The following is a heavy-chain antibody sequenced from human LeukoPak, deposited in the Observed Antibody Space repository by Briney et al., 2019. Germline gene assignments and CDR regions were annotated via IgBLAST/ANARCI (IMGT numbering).Heavy chain of an antibody. J-gene: IGHJ5*02. Sequence: PGGSLRLSCAASGFTFSSYAMSWVRQAPGKGLEWVSAISGSGGSTYYAGSVKGRFTISRDNSKNTLYLQMNSLRAEDTAVYYCAKLLLRYFIRGGFDPWGQGTLVTVSS. CDR2: ISGSGGST. CDR1: GFTFSSYA. D-gene: IGHD3-9*01. CDR3: AKLLLRYFIRGGFDP. V-gene: IGHV3-23*01.